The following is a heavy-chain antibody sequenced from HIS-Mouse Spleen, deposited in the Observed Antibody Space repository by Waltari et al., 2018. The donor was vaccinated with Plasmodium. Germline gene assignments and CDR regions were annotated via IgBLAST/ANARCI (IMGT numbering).Heavy chain of an antibody. CDR3: ARVGAPLTGGTIDAFDI. D-gene: IGHD7-27*01. Sequence: QVQLVQSGAEVKKPGASVKVSCKASGYTFTGYYMHWVRQAPGQGLEWMRWINPDRGGTKYAQKFQVRVTMTRDTSISTAYMELSRLRSDDTAVYYCARVGAPLTGGTIDAFDIWGQGTMVTVSS. J-gene: IGHJ3*02. CDR2: INPDRGGT. V-gene: IGHV1-2*02. CDR1: GYTFTGYY.